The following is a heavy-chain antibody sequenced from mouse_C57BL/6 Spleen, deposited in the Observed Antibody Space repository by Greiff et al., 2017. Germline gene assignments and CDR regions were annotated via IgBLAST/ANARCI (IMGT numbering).Heavy chain of an antibody. V-gene: IGHV1-82*01. J-gene: IGHJ2*01. Sequence: VQLQQSGPELVKPGASVKISCKASGYAFSSSWMNWVKQRPGKGLEWIGRIYPGDGDTNYNGKFKGQATLTADKSSSTAYMQLSSLTSEDSAVYFCARGGSYYCDYWGQGTTLTVSS. CDR3: ARGGSYYCDY. CDR2: IYPGDGDT. CDR1: GYAFSSSW.